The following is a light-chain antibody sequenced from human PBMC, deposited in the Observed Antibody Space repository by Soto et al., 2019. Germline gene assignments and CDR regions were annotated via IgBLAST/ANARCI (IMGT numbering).Light chain of an antibody. CDR2: WAS. CDR1: QSVLYTSNNKNF. Sequence: DVVMTPSPDSLAVSLGERATINCKSSQSVLYTSNNKNFLAWYQQKPGQPPKLLIYWASTRESGVSDRFSGSGSGTDFTLTISSLQAEDVAVYYCQQYYSPPWTFGQGTKVDI. J-gene: IGKJ1*01. CDR3: QQYYSPPWT. V-gene: IGKV4-1*01.